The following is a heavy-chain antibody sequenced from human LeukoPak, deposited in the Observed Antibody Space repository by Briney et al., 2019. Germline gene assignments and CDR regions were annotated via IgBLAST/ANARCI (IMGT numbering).Heavy chain of an antibody. Sequence: GGSLILSCAASGFIFYNYAMSWVRQAPGKGLEWVSTVSGSGGSTYYADSVKGRFTVSRDKVNNMVYLQMNSLRDEDTAVYYCAKRIGSCDSISCLYFDHWGQGALVTVSS. CDR2: VSGSGGST. CDR3: AKRIGSCDSISCLYFDH. J-gene: IGHJ4*02. CDR1: GFIFYNYA. D-gene: IGHD2-2*01. V-gene: IGHV3-23*01.